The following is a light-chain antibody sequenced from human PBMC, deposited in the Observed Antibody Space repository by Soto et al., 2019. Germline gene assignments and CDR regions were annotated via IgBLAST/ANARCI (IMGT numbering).Light chain of an antibody. J-gene: IGKJ1*01. Sequence: DILMTQSPSTLSASVGDRATITCRASQSISSWLAWYRQKPGKAPEVLIYDASSLESGVPSRFSGSGSGTEFTLTISSLQPDDFATYYGQQVNSYPRTFGQGTKVDIK. CDR3: QQVNSYPRT. CDR1: QSISSW. V-gene: IGKV1-5*01. CDR2: DAS.